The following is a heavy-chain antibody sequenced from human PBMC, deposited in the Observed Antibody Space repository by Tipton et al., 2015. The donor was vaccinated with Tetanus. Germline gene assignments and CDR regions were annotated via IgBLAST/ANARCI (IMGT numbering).Heavy chain of an antibody. D-gene: IGHD3-10*01. Sequence: GSLRLSCAASGFTFTNYAMNWVRQAPGKGLEWVSIIYSGATDTYYADSVKGRFTVSRDDSRNTLYLKMSNLRAEDTAVYYCAKMYYYAWGSYDYWGQGTLVSVSS. V-gene: IGHV3-23*03. J-gene: IGHJ4*02. CDR1: GFTFTNYA. CDR2: IYSGATDT. CDR3: AKMYYYAWGSYDY.